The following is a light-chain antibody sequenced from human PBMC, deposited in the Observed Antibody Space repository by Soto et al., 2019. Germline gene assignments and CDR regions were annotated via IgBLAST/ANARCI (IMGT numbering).Light chain of an antibody. Sequence: DIQMTQSPSTLSASIGDRVTIACRASQDISNWLAWYQQKPGKAPKLLIFHASSLGSGVPSRFSGSGSGTEFSLTISSLQSDDFATYYCQQYNTYPTFGQGTKVEIK. J-gene: IGKJ1*01. CDR3: QQYNTYPT. CDR2: HAS. CDR1: QDISNW. V-gene: IGKV1-5*01.